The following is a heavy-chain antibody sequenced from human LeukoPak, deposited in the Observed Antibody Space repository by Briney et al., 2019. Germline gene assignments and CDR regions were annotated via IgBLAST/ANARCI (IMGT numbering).Heavy chain of an antibody. D-gene: IGHD3-3*01. J-gene: IGHJ6*03. Sequence: SETLSLTCTVSGGSISSGDYYWSWIRQPPGKGLEWIGYIYYSGSTYYNPSLKSRVTISVDTSKNQFSLKLSSVTAADTAVYYCARSTYYDFWSGYLRYYYYMDVWGKGTTVTVSS. CDR2: IYYSGST. CDR3: ARSTYYDFWSGYLRYYYYMDV. CDR1: GGSISSGDYY. V-gene: IGHV4-30-4*08.